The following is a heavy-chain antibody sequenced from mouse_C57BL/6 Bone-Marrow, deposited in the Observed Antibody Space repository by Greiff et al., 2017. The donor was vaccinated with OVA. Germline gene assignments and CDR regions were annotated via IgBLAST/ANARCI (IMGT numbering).Heavy chain of an antibody. J-gene: IGHJ4*01. V-gene: IGHV1-26*01. CDR1: GYTFTDYY. CDR2: INPNNGGT. D-gene: IGHD1-1*01. CDR3: AGYYYGGIFYAMDY. Sequence: VQLQQSGPELVKPGASVKISCKASGYTFTDYYMNWVKQSHGKSLEWIGDINPNNGGTSYNQKFKGKATLTVDKSSSTAYMELRILTSGYSAVYYCAGYYYGGIFYAMDYWGQGTSVTVSS.